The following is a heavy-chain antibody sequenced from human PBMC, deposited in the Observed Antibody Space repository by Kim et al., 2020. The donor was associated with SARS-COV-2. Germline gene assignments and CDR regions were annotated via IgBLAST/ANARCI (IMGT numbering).Heavy chain of an antibody. CDR2: IKDDGSEK. Sequence: GGSLRLSCVGSGFTFSRYGMTWVRQAPGRGLEWVATIKDDGSEKYYVDSVKGRFSVSRDNAQNSMYLQMNSLRAEDTAVYYCARTLSREGYWGQGTLVTV. J-gene: IGHJ4*02. D-gene: IGHD1-26*01. V-gene: IGHV3-7*03. CDR3: ARTLSREGY. CDR1: GFTFSRYG.